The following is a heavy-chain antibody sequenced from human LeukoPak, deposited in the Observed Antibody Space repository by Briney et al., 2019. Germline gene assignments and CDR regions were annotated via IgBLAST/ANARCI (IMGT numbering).Heavy chain of an antibody. CDR3: AELGITMIGGV. J-gene: IGHJ6*04. CDR2: ISNSDGNT. Sequence: GGSLRLSCAASGFTFSSYAMRWVRQAPGKGLEWVSTISNSDGNTYYADSVKGRFTISRDNAKNSLYLQMNSLRAEDTAVYYCAELGITMIGGVWGKGTTVTISS. D-gene: IGHD3-10*02. CDR1: GFTFSSYA. V-gene: IGHV3-23*01.